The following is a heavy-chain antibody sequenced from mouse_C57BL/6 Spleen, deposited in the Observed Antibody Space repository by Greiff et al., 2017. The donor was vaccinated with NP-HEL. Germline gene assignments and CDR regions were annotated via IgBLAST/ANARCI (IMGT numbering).Heavy chain of an antibody. V-gene: IGHV1-22*01. J-gene: IGHJ2*01. CDR3: ARDYYGSSYERGYFDY. Sequence: EVQLQQSGPELVKPGASVKMSCKASGYTFTDYNMHWVKQSHGKSLEWIGYINPNNGGTSYNQKFKGKATLTVNKSSSTAYMELRSLTSEDSAVYYCARDYYGSSYERGYFDYWGQGTTLTVSS. CDR1: GYTFTDYN. D-gene: IGHD1-1*01. CDR2: INPNNGGT.